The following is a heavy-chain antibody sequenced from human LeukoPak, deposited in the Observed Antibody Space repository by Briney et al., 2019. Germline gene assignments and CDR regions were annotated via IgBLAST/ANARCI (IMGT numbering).Heavy chain of an antibody. J-gene: IGHJ6*02. CDR2: ISSSSSTI. CDR3: AKDLGLRAYHYYGMDV. Sequence: RGSLRLSCAASGFTFSTYSMNWVRQAPGKGLEWVSYISSSSSTIYYADSVKGRFTISRDNAKNSLYLQMNSLRDEDTAMYYCAKDLGLRAYHYYGMDVWGQGTTVTVSS. D-gene: IGHD3-10*01. V-gene: IGHV3-48*02. CDR1: GFTFSTYS.